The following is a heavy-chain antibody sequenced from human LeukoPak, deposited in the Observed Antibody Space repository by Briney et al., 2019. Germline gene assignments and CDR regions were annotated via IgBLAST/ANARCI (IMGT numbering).Heavy chain of an antibody. V-gene: IGHV3-53*04. Sequence: GGSLRLSCAASGFTVSSNYMSWVRQAPGKGLEWVSVIYSGGSTYYADSVKGRFTISGHNSKNTLYLQMNSLRAEDTAVYYCARDYYDSSGYLEWGQGTLVTVSS. CDR2: IYSGGST. CDR3: ARDYYDSSGYLE. D-gene: IGHD3-22*01. J-gene: IGHJ4*02. CDR1: GFTVSSNY.